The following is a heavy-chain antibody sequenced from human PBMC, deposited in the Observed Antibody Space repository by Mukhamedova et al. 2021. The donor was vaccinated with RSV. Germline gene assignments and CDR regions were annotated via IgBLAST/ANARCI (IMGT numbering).Heavy chain of an antibody. Sequence: GIINPSGGSTSYAQKFQGRVTMTRDTSTSTVYMELSSLRPEDTAVYYCARDRCSSTSCYFGGMDVWGQGTTVTVSS. CDR2: INPSGGST. D-gene: IGHD2-2*01. J-gene: IGHJ6*02. V-gene: IGHV1-46*01. CDR3: ARDRCSSTSCYFGGMDV.